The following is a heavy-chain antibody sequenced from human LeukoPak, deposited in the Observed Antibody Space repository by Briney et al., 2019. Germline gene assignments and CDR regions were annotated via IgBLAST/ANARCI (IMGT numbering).Heavy chain of an antibody. V-gene: IGHV1-69*13. CDR3: AEGTAIQLRAEYFQH. CDR1: GGTFSSYA. D-gene: IGHD2-21*02. CDR2: IIPIFGTA. J-gene: IGHJ1*01. Sequence: ASVKVSCKASGGTFSSYAISWVRQAPGQGLEWMGGIIPIFGTANYAQKFQGRVTITADESTSTAYMELSSLRSEDTAVYYCAEGTAIQLRAEYFQHWGQGTLVTVSS.